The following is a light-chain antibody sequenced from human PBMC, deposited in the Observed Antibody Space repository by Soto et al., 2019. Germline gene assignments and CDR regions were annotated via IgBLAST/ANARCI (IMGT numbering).Light chain of an antibody. V-gene: IGKV1-5*02. CDR2: DAS. CDR3: QQYSVYWT. CDR1: QSVITR. Sequence: IPMAHSPSTLAASVGVRCTIICLASQSVITRLAWYQQKPGKAPKVLIYDASSWAGGVPSRFTGSGSGTEFTLTINSLQPDDFATYYCQQYSVYWTFGQGTKVDIK. J-gene: IGKJ1*01.